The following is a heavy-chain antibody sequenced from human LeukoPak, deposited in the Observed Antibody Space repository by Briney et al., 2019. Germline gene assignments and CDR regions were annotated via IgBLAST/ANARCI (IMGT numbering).Heavy chain of an antibody. CDR3: ARLGFSPI. CDR1: GGSFSGYY. V-gene: IGHV4-34*01. J-gene: IGHJ6*02. CDR2: INHSGST. Sequence: PSETLSLTCDVSGGSFSGYYWSWIRQPPGKGLEWIGEINHSGSTNHNPSLKSRVTISVDTSKNQFSLKLSSVTAADTAVYYCARLGFSPIWGQGTTVTVSS. D-gene: IGHD7-27*01.